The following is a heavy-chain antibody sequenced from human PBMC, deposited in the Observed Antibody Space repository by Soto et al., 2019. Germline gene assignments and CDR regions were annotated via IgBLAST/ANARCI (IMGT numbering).Heavy chain of an antibody. J-gene: IGHJ4*02. Sequence: QVQLQESGPGLVKPSGTLSLTCAVSGGSFTSNNWWTLVRQPPGQGLEWIGEIYRTGSTNSNPSLKSRVTISLDKSENQFSRKVTSLTAADTAVYYCASRDPGTSVDYWGQGTLVTVSS. CDR1: GGSFTSNNW. CDR2: IYRTGST. D-gene: IGHD1-7*01. V-gene: IGHV4-4*02. CDR3: ASRDPGTSVDY.